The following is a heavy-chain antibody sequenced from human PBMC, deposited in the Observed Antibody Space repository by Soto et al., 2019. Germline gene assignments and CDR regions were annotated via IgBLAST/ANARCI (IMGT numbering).Heavy chain of an antibody. CDR3: ARGGDGSGEKYYYYGMDV. J-gene: IGHJ6*02. CDR1: GGPISSYY. Sequence: KAXASLWLTCTVCGGPISSYYWSWIRQPPGKGLEWIGYIYYSGSTNYNPSLKSRVTISVDTSKNQFSLKLSSVTAADTAVYYCARGGDGSGEKYYYYGMDVWGQGTTVTVSS. D-gene: IGHD5-12*01. V-gene: IGHV4-59*01. CDR2: IYYSGST.